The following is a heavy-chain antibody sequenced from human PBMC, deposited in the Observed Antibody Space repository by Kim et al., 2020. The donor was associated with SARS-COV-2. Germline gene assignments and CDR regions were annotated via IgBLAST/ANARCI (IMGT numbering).Heavy chain of an antibody. D-gene: IGHD3-9*01. V-gene: IGHV1-69*01. CDR3: ARGLDYDILTGYYYYFDY. Sequence: QGRVTITADESTSTAYMELSSLRSEDTAVYYCARGLDYDILTGYYYYFDYWGQGTLVTVSS. J-gene: IGHJ4*02.